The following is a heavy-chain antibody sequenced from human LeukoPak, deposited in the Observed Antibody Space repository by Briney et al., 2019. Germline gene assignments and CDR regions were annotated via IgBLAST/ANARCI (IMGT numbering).Heavy chain of an antibody. CDR3: ARVDYDSSGYPFDY. Sequence: SETLSLTCTVSGGSISSYYWSWIRQPAGKGLEWIGRIYTSGSTNYNPSLKSRVTMSVDTSKNQYSLKLSSVTAADTAVYYCARVDYDSSGYPFDYWGQGTLVTVSS. D-gene: IGHD3-22*01. CDR2: IYTSGST. CDR1: GGSISSYY. J-gene: IGHJ4*02. V-gene: IGHV4-4*07.